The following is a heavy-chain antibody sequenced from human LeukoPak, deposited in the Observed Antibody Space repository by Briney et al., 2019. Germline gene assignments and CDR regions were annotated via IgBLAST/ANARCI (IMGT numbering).Heavy chain of an antibody. CDR2: IYYSGST. V-gene: IGHV4-30-4*07. CDR1: GCSISSGGYS. J-gene: IGHJ4*02. Sequence: PSQTLSLTCAVSGCSISSGGYSWIWIRQPPGNGLEWIGYIYYSGSTYYNPSLKSRVTISVDTSKNQFSLKLSSVTAADTAVYYCARGRDYYGSGSYYNDFDYWGQGTLVTVSS. D-gene: IGHD3-10*01. CDR3: ARGRDYYGSGSYYNDFDY.